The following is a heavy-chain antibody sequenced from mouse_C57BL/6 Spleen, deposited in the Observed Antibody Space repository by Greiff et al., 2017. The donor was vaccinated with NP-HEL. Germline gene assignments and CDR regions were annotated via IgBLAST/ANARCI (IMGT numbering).Heavy chain of an antibody. CDR2: INYDGSST. Sequence: EVQRVESEGGLVQPGSSMKLSCTASGFTFSDYYMAWVRQVPEKGLEWVANINYDGSSTYYLDSLKSRFIISRDNAKNILYLQMSSLKSEDTATYYCATYGNYWDFDVWGTGTTVTVSS. CDR3: ATYGNYWDFDV. D-gene: IGHD2-1*01. V-gene: IGHV5-16*01. CDR1: GFTFSDYY. J-gene: IGHJ1*03.